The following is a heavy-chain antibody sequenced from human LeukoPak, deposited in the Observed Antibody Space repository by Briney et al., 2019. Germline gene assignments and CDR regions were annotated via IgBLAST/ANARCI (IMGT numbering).Heavy chain of an antibody. V-gene: IGHV3-74*01. Sequence: GGSLRLPCAASGFTFRGYWMHWVRQVPGKGLVWVSRIKGDGSSPSYADSVKGRFTISRDNAKNTLYLQMNSLRADDTAVYHCARDYSYGLDVWGQGTTVTVSS. CDR2: IKGDGSSP. CDR3: ARDYSYGLDV. J-gene: IGHJ6*02. CDR1: GFTFRGYW. D-gene: IGHD1-26*01.